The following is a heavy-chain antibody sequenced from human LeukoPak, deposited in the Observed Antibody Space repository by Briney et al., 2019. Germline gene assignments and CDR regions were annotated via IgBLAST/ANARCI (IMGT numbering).Heavy chain of an antibody. V-gene: IGHV3-23*01. J-gene: IGHJ4*02. Sequence: GGSLRLSCAASGFTFSSYAMSWVRQAPGKGLEWVSAISGSGGSTYYADSVKGRFTISRDNSKNTLYLQMNSLRAEDTAVYYCAKDPEYSSGWYYFDYWGQGTLVTVSS. D-gene: IGHD6-19*01. CDR2: ISGSGGST. CDR1: GFTFSSYA. CDR3: AKDPEYSSGWYYFDY.